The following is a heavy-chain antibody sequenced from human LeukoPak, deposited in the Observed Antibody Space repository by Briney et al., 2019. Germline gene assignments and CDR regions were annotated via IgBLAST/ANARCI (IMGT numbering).Heavy chain of an antibody. Sequence: GESLRLSCAASGLTLSDCYMSWIRQAPGKGLECVAYIYPGGGVIYYADSVKGRFTIFRDNTKNSLYLQMSSLRAEDTAIYYCARDANAGYSVNWFDPWGQGTLVTVSS. CDR3: ARDANAGYSVNWFDP. D-gene: IGHD5/OR15-5a*01. CDR1: GLTLSDCY. V-gene: IGHV3-11*01. CDR2: IYPGGGVI. J-gene: IGHJ5*01.